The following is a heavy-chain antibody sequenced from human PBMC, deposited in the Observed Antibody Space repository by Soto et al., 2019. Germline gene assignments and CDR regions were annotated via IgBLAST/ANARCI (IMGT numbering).Heavy chain of an antibody. CDR3: ARRGYGSSSYSSVRGYYYYGMGV. CDR1: GYSFTSYW. D-gene: IGHD6-13*01. Sequence: HWESLTLSCKGSGYSFTSYWSSWVRQMSGKGLEGMGRIDLSDSYTNYSPSFQGHVTISADKDISTAYLQWSSLKASDTATYYCARRGYGSSSYSSVRGYYYYGMGVWGKGSRVTVFS. J-gene: IGHJ6*04. CDR2: IDLSDSYT. V-gene: IGHV5-10-1*01.